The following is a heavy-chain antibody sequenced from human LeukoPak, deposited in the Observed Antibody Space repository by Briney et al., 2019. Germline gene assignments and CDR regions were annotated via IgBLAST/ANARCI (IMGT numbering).Heavy chain of an antibody. CDR2: ISGPGGST. CDR3: AKGEQQLVVDHYYMDV. D-gene: IGHD6-13*01. J-gene: IGHJ6*03. CDR1: GFTFSNFA. Sequence: GGSLRLSCVASGFTFSNFAMSWVRQAPGKGLEWVSAISGPGGSTYYAGSVKGRFTISRDNSKNTLYLQMNSLRAEDTALYYCAKGEQQLVVDHYYMDVWGKGTTVTVSS. V-gene: IGHV3-23*01.